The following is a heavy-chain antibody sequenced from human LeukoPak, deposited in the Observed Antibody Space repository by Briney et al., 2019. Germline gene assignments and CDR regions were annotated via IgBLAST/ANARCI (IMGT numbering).Heavy chain of an antibody. CDR1: GYTFTSYD. J-gene: IGHJ6*03. CDR2: MNPNSGNT. Sequence: ASVKVSCKASGYTFTSYDINWVRQATGQGLEWMGWMNPNSGNTGYAQKVQGRVTMTTDTSTSTAYMELRSLRSDDTAVYYCARGAVNRYNWNDDNYYYYYMDVWGKGTTVTISS. CDR3: ARGAVNRYNWNDDNYYYYYMDV. V-gene: IGHV1-8*01. D-gene: IGHD1-1*01.